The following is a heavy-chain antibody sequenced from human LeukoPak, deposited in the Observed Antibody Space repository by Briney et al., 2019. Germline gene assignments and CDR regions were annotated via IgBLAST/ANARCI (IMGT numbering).Heavy chain of an antibody. CDR2: INPNSGGT. CDR1: GYTFTGYY. J-gene: IGHJ4*02. Sequence: GASVKVSCKASGYTFTGYYMHWVRQAPGQGLEWMGWINPNSGGTNYAQKFQGRVTMTRDTSISTAYMELSRLRSDDTAVYYCARSLGNRIAARPPNLLVYWGQGTLVTVSS. D-gene: IGHD6-6*01. V-gene: IGHV1-2*02. CDR3: ARSLGNRIAARPPNLLVY.